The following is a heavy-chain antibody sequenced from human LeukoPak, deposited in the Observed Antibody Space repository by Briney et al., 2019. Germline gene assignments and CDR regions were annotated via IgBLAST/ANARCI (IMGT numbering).Heavy chain of an antibody. V-gene: IGHV3-21*01. CDR2: ISSSSSYI. CDR1: GFTFSSYS. CDR3: ASSLVYYDFWSGYSVQGAFDI. J-gene: IGHJ3*02. D-gene: IGHD3-3*01. Sequence: PGGSLRLSCAASGFTFSSYSMNWVRQAPGKGLEWVSSISSSSSYIYYADSVKGRFTISRDNAKNSLYLQMNGLRAEDTAVYYCASSLVYYDFWSGYSVQGAFDIWGQGTMVTVSS.